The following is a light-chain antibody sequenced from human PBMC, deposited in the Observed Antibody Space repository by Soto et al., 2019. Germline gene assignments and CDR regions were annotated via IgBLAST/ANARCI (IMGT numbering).Light chain of an antibody. CDR3: QQYNDWPLT. V-gene: IGKV3-15*01. Sequence: EIVMTQSPATLSVSPGERATLSCRASQTVTSNLAWYQQKPGQTPRLLIYGASTRATGFPARFSDSGSGTEFTLTISSLQSEDFAVYYCQQYNDWPLTFGGGTKVEIK. J-gene: IGKJ4*01. CDR1: QTVTSN. CDR2: GAS.